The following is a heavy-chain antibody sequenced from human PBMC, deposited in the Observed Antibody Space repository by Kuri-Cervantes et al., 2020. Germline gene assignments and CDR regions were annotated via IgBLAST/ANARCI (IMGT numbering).Heavy chain of an antibody. J-gene: IGHJ4*02. CDR1: GDSVSSNSAA. D-gene: IGHD2-21*01. CDR3: GRRRGWSDRIEN. Sequence: SETLSLTCAISGDSVSSNSAAWIWIRQPPSRGLEWLGRTYYRSKWYNDYAVSVKSRIIINPDTSKNQFSLKVTSVTAADTAVYYCGRRRGWSDRIENWGQGTLVTVSS. V-gene: IGHV6-1*01. CDR2: TYYRSKWYN.